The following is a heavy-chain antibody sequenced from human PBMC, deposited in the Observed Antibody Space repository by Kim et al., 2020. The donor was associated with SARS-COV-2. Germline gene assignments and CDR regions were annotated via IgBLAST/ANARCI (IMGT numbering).Heavy chain of an antibody. CDR3: ARWTSTSYY. V-gene: IGHV3-7*01. CDR1: GFSLGDYW. J-gene: IGHJ4*02. D-gene: IGHD2-2*01. Sequence: WGSLRLSCAASGFSLGDYWMNWVRQAPGKGLEWVANIKQDGTDKHYVDSVKGRFTISRDNAKNSLYLQMNSLRAEDTAVYYCARWTSTSYYWGQGTLVTASS. CDR2: IKQDGTDK.